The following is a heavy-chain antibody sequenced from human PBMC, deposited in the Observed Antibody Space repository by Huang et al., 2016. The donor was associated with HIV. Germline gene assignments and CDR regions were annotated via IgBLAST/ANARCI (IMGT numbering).Heavy chain of an antibody. Sequence: QGQLLESGGGVVQPGKSLSLSCAASGLIFTNFALHWVSQAPGKGLDWVEMRSFDGSREDYEDSVKGRFAISRDNSKNTVYLQMNILTADDTAVYYCATDGQRGVIVTKAFDIWGQGTLVTVSS. CDR2: RSFDGSRE. J-gene: IGHJ3*02. CDR3: ATDGQRGVIVTKAFDI. D-gene: IGHD3-16*02. V-gene: IGHV3-30*09. CDR1: GLIFTNFA.